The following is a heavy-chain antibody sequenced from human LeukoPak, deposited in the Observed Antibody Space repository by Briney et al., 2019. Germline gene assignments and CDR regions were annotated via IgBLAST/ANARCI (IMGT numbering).Heavy chain of an antibody. J-gene: IGHJ4*02. CDR2: IIPIFGTA. Sequence: SVKVSCKASGGTLSSYAISWVRHAPGQGLEWMGGIIPIFGTANYAQKFQGRVTITADESTSTAYMELSSLRSEDTAVYYCARGSRGSLDYWGQGTLVTVSS. V-gene: IGHV1-69*01. CDR3: ARGSRGSLDY. CDR1: GGTLSSYA. D-gene: IGHD3-10*01.